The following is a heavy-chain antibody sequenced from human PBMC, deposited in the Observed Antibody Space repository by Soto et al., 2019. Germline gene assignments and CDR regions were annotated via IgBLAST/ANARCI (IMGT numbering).Heavy chain of an antibody. CDR3: AKDLHWFAMDV. CDR2: ISGGGVNT. D-gene: IGHD3-10*01. Sequence: GGSLRLSCAASGFIFSNYAMSWVRQAPGKGPEWVSSISGGGVNTFYADSVKGRFTISRDNSMNTLYLQMSSLRADDTAIYYCAKDLHWFAMDVWGQGTTVTVSS. CDR1: GFIFSNYA. J-gene: IGHJ6*02. V-gene: IGHV3-23*01.